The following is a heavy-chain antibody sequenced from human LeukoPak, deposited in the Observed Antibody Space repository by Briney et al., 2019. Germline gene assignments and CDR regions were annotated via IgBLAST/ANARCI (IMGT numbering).Heavy chain of an antibody. J-gene: IGHJ6*03. CDR1: GGSISSGSYY. CDR3: ARVPPAAPTGYYYYYMDV. CDR2: IYTSGST. Sequence: KTSETLSLTCTVSGGSISSGSYYWSWIRQPAGKGLEWIGRIYTSGSTNYNPSLKSRVTISVDTSKNQFSLKLSSVTAADTAVYYCARVPPAAPTGYYYYYMDVWGKGTTVTISS. V-gene: IGHV4-61*02. D-gene: IGHD2-2*01.